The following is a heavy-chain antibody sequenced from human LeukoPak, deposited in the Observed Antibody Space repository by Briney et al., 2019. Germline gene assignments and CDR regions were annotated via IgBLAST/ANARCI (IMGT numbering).Heavy chain of an antibody. V-gene: IGHV4-4*09. CDR2: INTKGET. D-gene: IGHD2-21*01. CDR1: GFSLGDYW. Sequence: GSLRLSCAASGFSLGDYWMNWVRQAPGKGLEWIGCINTKGETSYNPSFKSRVTTSVDTSKSQFSLRLTSVTAADTAVYYCATSNDAKIAPFDHWGQGAPVTVSS. CDR3: ATSNDAKIAPFDH. J-gene: IGHJ4*02.